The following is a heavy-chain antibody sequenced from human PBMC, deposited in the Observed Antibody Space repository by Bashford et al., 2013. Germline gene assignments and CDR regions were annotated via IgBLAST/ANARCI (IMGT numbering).Heavy chain of an antibody. V-gene: IGHV3-9*01. CDR1: GFTFDDYT. CDR3: ARSDYGDYSGLDY. J-gene: IGHJ4*02. CDR2: LSWNGGII. Sequence: GGSLRLSCAASGFTFDDYTMHWVRQFPGKGLEWVSGLSWNGGIIGYADSVKGRFTISRDNAKNSLYLQMNSLRPEDTALYYCARSDYGDYSGLDYWGQGTLVTVSS. D-gene: IGHD4-17*01.